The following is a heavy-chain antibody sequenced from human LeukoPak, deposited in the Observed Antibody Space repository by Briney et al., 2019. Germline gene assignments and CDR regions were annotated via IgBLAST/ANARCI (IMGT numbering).Heavy chain of an antibody. CDR1: GFTFSTFTTYA. V-gene: IGHV3-23*01. CDR3: AKAVWPSGSYCLDY. J-gene: IGHJ4*02. D-gene: IGHD3-10*01. CDR2: ISASGGAT. Sequence: GGSLRLSCAASGFTFSTFTTYAMSWVRQAPGKGLEWVSGISASGGATYSAESVKGRFTISRDNSKNTLYLQMNSLRAEDTAVYYCAKAVWPSGSYCLDYWGQGTLVTVSS.